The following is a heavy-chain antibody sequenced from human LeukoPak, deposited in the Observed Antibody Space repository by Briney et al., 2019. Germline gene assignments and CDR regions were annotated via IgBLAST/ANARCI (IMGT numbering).Heavy chain of an antibody. D-gene: IGHD4-23*01. V-gene: IGHV3-48*02. Sequence: QTGGSLRLSCAASGFTFSNYAMNWVRQAPGKGLEWVSYISTGSSTTYYADSVKGRFTISRDNVENSLYLQMNSLRDEDTAVYYCARVAAGYSVNYFDYWGQGTLVTVSS. CDR1: GFTFSNYA. J-gene: IGHJ4*02. CDR3: ARVAAGYSVNYFDY. CDR2: ISTGSSTT.